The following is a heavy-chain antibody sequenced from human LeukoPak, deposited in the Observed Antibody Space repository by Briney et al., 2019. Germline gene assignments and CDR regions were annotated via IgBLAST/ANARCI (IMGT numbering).Heavy chain of an antibody. V-gene: IGHV4-31*03. CDR2: IYYSGST. D-gene: IGHD3-22*01. CDR3: PRGRAEYYYDSSGYYLEYYFDY. J-gene: IGHJ4*02. CDR1: GGSISSGGYY. Sequence: SSQTLSLTCTVSGGSISSGGYYWSWIRQHPGKGLEGIGYIYYSGSTYYNPSLKSRVTISVDTSKNQFSLKLSSVTAADTAVYYCPRGRAEYYYDSSGYYLEYYFDYWGQGTLVTVSS.